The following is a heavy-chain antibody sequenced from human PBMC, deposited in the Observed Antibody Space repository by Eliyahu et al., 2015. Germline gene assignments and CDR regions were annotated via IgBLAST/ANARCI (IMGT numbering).Heavy chain of an antibody. CDR3: ARDTTIFGVVGGMDV. Sequence: QVQLVESGGGVVQPGRSLRXSCAASGFTFSSYGMHWVRQAPGKGXEWVAVIWYDGSNKDYXDSVKGRFTISRDNSKNTLYLQMNSLRAEDTAVYYCARDTTIFGVVGGMDVWGKGTTVTVSS. V-gene: IGHV3-33*01. J-gene: IGHJ6*04. CDR1: GFTFSSYG. CDR2: IWYDGSNK. D-gene: IGHD3-3*01.